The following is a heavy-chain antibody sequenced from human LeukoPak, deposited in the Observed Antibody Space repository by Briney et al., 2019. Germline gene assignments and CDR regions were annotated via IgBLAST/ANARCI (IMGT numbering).Heavy chain of an antibody. CDR1: GGSFSGYY. CDR3: ASGAYTFYYMDV. Sequence: SETLSLTCAVYGGSFSGYYWSWIRQPPGKGLERIGYIYYSGSTNYNPSLKSRVTISVDTSKNQFSLKLSSVTAADTAVYYCASGAYTFYYMDVWGKGTTVTISS. V-gene: IGHV4-59*01. CDR2: IYYSGST. J-gene: IGHJ6*03. D-gene: IGHD3-10*01.